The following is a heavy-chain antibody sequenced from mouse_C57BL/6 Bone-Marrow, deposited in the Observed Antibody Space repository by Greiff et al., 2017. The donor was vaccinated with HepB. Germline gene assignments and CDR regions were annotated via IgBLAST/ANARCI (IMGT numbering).Heavy chain of an antibody. Sequence: EVQLQQSGGGLVKPGGSLKLSCAASGFTFSDYGMHWVRQAPEKGLEWVAYISSGSSTIYYADTVKGRFTISRDNAKNTLFLQMTSLRSEDTAMYYCARIITTVVAYYYAMDYWGQGTSVTVSS. CDR2: ISSGSSTI. CDR1: GFTFSDYG. D-gene: IGHD1-1*01. CDR3: ARIITTVVAYYYAMDY. J-gene: IGHJ4*01. V-gene: IGHV5-17*01.